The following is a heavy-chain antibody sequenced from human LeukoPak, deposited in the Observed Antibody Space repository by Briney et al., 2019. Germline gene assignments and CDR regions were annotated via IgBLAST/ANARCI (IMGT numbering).Heavy chain of an antibody. D-gene: IGHD3-16*02. CDR2: IKQDGSEK. Sequence: GGSLRLSCAASGFTFSSYWMSWVRQAPGKGLEWVANIKQDGSEKYYVDSVKGRFTISRDNAKNSLYLQMNSLRAEDTAVYYCARDSIYVWGSYRYFDPWGQGTLVTVSS. V-gene: IGHV3-7*01. CDR3: ARDSIYVWGSYRYFDP. J-gene: IGHJ5*02. CDR1: GFTFSSYW.